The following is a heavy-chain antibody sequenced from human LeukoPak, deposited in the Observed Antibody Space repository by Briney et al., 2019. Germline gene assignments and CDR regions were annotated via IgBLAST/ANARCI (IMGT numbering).Heavy chain of an antibody. D-gene: IGHD1-1*01. J-gene: IGHJ4*02. Sequence: ASVKVSCTASGYTFTSNYIHWVRQAPGQGLEWMGMIYPRDGSTSYAQKFQGRVTVTRDTSTSTVHMELSGLRSEDTAVYYCASNPPNTGDFYYWGLGSLVIVSS. CDR1: GYTFTSNY. CDR2: IYPRDGST. V-gene: IGHV1-46*01. CDR3: ASNPPNTGDFYY.